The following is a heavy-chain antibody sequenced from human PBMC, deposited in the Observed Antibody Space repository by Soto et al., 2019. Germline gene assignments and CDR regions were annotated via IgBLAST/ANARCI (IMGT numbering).Heavy chain of an antibody. J-gene: IGHJ6*02. D-gene: IGHD3-10*01. CDR3: VREEASGSSGLTYHYYYNGMDV. V-gene: IGHV3-48*02. CDR1: EFTFSRYN. CDR2: VTTSGDTM. Sequence: EVQLVESGGGLVQPGGSLRLSCVASEFTFSRYNMHWVRQAPGKGLEWVAYVTTSGDTMFYADSVEGRFAISRDVAKNSVHLQMNSLGDEDTAVYYCVREEASGSSGLTYHYYYNGMDVWGQGTTVTVSS.